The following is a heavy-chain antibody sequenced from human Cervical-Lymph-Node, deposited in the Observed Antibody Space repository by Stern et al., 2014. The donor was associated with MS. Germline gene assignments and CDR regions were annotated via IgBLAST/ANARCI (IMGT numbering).Heavy chain of an antibody. CDR3: AKDPPLGVLREGGYKYFDVDV. CDR1: GGALSSLA. J-gene: IGHJ6*02. CDR2: ILPTFNTA. V-gene: IGHV1-69*06. Sequence: VQLVESGAEVKKPGSSVKVSCKASGGALSSLAISWVRQAPGQGLEWMGGILPTFNTAAYAQKFQGRVTITADKSTNTVYMEVSSLRPEDTAVYYCAKDPPLGVLREGGYKYFDVDVWGQGTPVTVSS. D-gene: IGHD3-3*01.